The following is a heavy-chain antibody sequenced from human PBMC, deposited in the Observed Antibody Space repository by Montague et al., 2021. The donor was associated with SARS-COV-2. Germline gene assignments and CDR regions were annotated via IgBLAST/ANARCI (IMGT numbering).Heavy chain of an antibody. Sequence: SETLSLTCTVSGGSISSYYWSWIRQPPGKGLGWIGYIYYSGSTNYNPSLKSRVTISVDTSKNQFSLKLSSVTAADTAVYYCAGVEGGGVIDYWGQGTPVTVSS. CDR2: IYYSGST. CDR3: AGVEGGGVIDY. CDR1: GGSISSYY. J-gene: IGHJ4*02. V-gene: IGHV4-59*01. D-gene: IGHD2-8*02.